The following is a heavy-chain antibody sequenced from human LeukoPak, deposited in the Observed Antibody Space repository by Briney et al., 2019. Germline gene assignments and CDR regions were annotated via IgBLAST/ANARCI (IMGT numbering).Heavy chain of an antibody. CDR3: AKSSWYAFDI. J-gene: IGHJ3*02. Sequence: SETLSLTCTVSGGSISSYYWSWIRQSTGKGLEWIGYIHYSGITNYNPSLKSRVTISIDTSKNQFSLKLTSVTAADTAVYYCAKSSWYAFDIWGQGTMVTVSS. D-gene: IGHD6-13*01. CDR1: GGSISSYY. CDR2: IHYSGIT. V-gene: IGHV4-59*01.